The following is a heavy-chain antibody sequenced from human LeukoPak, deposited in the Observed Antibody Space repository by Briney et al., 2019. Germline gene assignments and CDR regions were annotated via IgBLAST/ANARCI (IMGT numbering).Heavy chain of an antibody. CDR1: GGSISSYY. Sequence: PSETLSLTCTVSGGSISSYYWSWIRQPPGKGLEWLGYIYYSGSTNYNPSLKSRVTISVDTSKNQFSLKLSSVTAADTAVYYCARDYCSGGSCYFDYWGQGTLVTVSS. V-gene: IGHV4-59*01. J-gene: IGHJ4*02. CDR2: IYYSGST. D-gene: IGHD2-15*01. CDR3: ARDYCSGGSCYFDY.